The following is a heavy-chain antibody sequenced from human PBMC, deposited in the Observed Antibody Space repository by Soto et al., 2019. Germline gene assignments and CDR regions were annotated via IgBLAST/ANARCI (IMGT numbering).Heavy chain of an antibody. CDR2: IIPIFGTA. J-gene: IGHJ6*02. CDR1: GGTFSSYA. Sequence: QVQLVQSGAEVKKPGSSVKVSCKASGGTFSSYAISWVRQAPGQGLEWMGGIIPIFGTANYAQKFQGRVTITADESTSTAYMELSSLRSEDTAVYYCARGLDIVVVPAAIPPCYYYGMDVWGQGTTVTVSS. CDR3: ARGLDIVVVPAAIPPCYYYGMDV. D-gene: IGHD2-2*02. V-gene: IGHV1-69*01.